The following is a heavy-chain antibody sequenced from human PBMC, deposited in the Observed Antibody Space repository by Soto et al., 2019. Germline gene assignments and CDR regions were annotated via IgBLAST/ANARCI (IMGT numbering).Heavy chain of an antibody. Sequence: GVSIRLSCAASGVSLPSYGMHCDCNAPGKGPEWVPIISYDGSNTYYSDSVRGRFTISRDNSKDTLYLQMHSLRSEDTAIYYCARISRYCSGGDCHAWGQGTQVTVSS. D-gene: IGHD2-15*01. V-gene: IGHV3-30*03. CDR2: ISYDGSNT. CDR1: GVSLPSYG. CDR3: ARISRYCSGGDCHA. J-gene: IGHJ5*02.